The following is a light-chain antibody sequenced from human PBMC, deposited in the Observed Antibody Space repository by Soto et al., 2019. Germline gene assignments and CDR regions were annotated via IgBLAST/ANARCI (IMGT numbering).Light chain of an antibody. J-gene: IGKJ4*01. Sequence: EIVLTQSPGTLSLSPGERVTLSCRASQSVGTNYLAWYQQKPGQAPRLVIYGTSNRATGTPDRFSGSGSGTDFTLTISRLEPEDFEAYYCQQVNSYPLTFGGGTNVDIK. CDR2: GTS. CDR1: QSVGTNY. CDR3: QQVNSYPLT. V-gene: IGKV3-20*01.